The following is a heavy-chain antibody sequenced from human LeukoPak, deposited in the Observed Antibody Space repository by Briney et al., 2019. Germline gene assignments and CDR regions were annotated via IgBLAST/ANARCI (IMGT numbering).Heavy chain of an antibody. CDR1: GFTFSSYG. J-gene: IGHJ6*02. V-gene: IGHV3-30*18. CDR3: AKSGGFATGIYGMDV. Sequence: PGGSLRLSCVASGFTFSSYGMHWVRQAPGKGLEWVAVISYDGSNKYYADSVKGRFTISRDNSKNTLYLQMNSLRAEDTAVYYCAKSGGFATGIYGMDVWGQGTTVTVSS. CDR2: ISYDGSNK. D-gene: IGHD1-14*01.